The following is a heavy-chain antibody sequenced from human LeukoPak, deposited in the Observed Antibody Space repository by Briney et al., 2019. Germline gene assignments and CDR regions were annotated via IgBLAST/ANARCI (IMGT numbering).Heavy chain of an antibody. V-gene: IGHV4-39*01. CDR2: IYYSGNP. CDR3: ASRPHCSSTSCYAFDI. CDR1: GGSISSSSYY. J-gene: IGHJ3*02. Sequence: KPSETLSLTCTVSGGSISSSSYYWGWIRQPPGKGLEWIGSIYYSGNPYYNPSLKSRVTVSVDTSKNQFSLKLSSVTAADTAVYYCASRPHCSSTSCYAFDIWGRGTMVTVSS. D-gene: IGHD2-2*01.